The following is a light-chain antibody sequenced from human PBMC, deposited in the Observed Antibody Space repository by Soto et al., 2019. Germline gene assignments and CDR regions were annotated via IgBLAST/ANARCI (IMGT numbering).Light chain of an antibody. J-gene: IGKJ1*01. Sequence: DIVMTQSPDSLAVSLGERATINCKSSQSILYSSNNRNHLAWYQQKPGQPPKLLIYWASTRELGVPARFSGSGSGTDFTLTISSLQAEYVAVYYCQQYYGIPLTFGQGTRVEIK. CDR1: QSILYSSNNRNH. V-gene: IGKV4-1*01. CDR2: WAS. CDR3: QQYYGIPLT.